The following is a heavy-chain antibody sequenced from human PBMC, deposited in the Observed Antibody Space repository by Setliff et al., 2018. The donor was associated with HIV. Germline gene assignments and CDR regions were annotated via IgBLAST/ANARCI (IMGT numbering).Heavy chain of an antibody. V-gene: IGHV1-69*05. CDR2: IIFFAGQT. CDR1: GYIFSSYG. CDR3: ARGHSHGYGYSGSYGPFDI. J-gene: IGHJ3*02. Sequence: SVKVSCKASGYIFSSYGITWVREAPGQGLEWVGGIIFFAGQTNYAQKFQGRVTITTDESATTAYMDLSSLRSEDTAVYYCARGHSHGYGYSGSYGPFDIWGQGTMVTVSS. D-gene: IGHD1-26*01.